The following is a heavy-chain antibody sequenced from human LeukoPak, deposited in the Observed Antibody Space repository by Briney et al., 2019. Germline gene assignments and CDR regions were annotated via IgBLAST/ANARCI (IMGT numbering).Heavy chain of an antibody. D-gene: IGHD2-2*02. Sequence: SVKVSCKASGGTFSSYAISWVRQAPGQGLEWMGGIIPIFGTANYAQKFQGRVTITADESTSTAYMELGSLRSEDTAVYYCASGPSMVAPAAIAHYYYYMDVWGKGTTVTVSS. V-gene: IGHV1-69*13. CDR1: GGTFSSYA. CDR2: IIPIFGTA. J-gene: IGHJ6*03. CDR3: ASGPSMVAPAAIAHYYYYMDV.